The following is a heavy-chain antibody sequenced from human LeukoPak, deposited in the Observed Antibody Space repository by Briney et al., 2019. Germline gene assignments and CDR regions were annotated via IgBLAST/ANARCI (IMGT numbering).Heavy chain of an antibody. CDR1: GGSISSYY. CDR3: AKTGDLNYWYFDL. Sequence: SETLSLTCTVSGGSISSYYWSWIRQPPGKGLEWIGYIYYSGSTNYNPSLKSRVTMSVDTSKNQFSLKLSSVTAADTAVYYCAKTGDLNYWYFDLWGRGTLVTVSS. CDR2: IYYSGST. D-gene: IGHD7-27*01. V-gene: IGHV4-59*01. J-gene: IGHJ2*01.